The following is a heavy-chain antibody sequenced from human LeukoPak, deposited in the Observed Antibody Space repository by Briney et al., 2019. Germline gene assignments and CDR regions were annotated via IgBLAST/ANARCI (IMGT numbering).Heavy chain of an antibody. J-gene: IGHJ4*02. CDR3: ASSHLAYCSGGSCYSGY. V-gene: IGHV3-53*01. D-gene: IGHD2-15*01. CDR1: GFTVSSNY. Sequence: PGGSLRLSCAASGFTVSSNYMSWVRQAPGKGLEWVSVIYSGGSTYYADSVKGRFTISRDNAKNSLYLQMNSLRAEDTAVYYCASSHLAYCSGGSCYSGYWGQGTLVTVSS. CDR2: IYSGGST.